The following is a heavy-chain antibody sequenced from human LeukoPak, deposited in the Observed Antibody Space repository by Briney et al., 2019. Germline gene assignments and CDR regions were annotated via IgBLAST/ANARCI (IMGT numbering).Heavy chain of an antibody. CDR3: AKGKVAAAARFDY. D-gene: IGHD6-13*01. Sequence: PGGSLRLSCAASGFTFDNFAMSWVRQAPGKGLEWVSEISGSGGTRYYADSLKGRFTISRDNSNNTLYLQMNILRAKDTDLYYCAKGKVAAAARFDYWGQGSLVTVTS. V-gene: IGHV3-23*01. J-gene: IGHJ4*02. CDR1: GFTFDNFA. CDR2: ISGSGGTR.